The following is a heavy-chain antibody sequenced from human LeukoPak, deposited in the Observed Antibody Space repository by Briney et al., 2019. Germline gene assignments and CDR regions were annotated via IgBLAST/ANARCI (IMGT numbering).Heavy chain of an antibody. CDR2: IYYSGST. Sequence: PTETLSLTCTVSGGSIRSYYWSGIRQPPGKGLEWIGYIYYSGSTNYNPSLKSRVTISVDTSKNQFSLKLSSVTAADTAVYYCARVRDASRRWFDPWGQGTLVTVSS. J-gene: IGHJ5*02. CDR3: ARVRDASRRWFDP. CDR1: GGSIRSYY. V-gene: IGHV4-59*01.